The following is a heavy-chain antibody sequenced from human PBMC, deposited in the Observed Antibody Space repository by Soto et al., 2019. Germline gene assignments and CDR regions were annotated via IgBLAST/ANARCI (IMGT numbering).Heavy chain of an antibody. CDR3: ARAGVRLGYYYNGIDV. J-gene: IGHJ6*02. Sequence: SETLSLTCTVSGGSISSGDYYWSWIRQPPGKGLEWIGYIYYSGSTYYNPSLKSRVTISVDTSKNQFSLKLSSVTAADTAVYYCARAGVRLGYYYNGIDVWDQGTTVTVSS. CDR1: GGSISSGDYY. D-gene: IGHD5-12*01. V-gene: IGHV4-30-4*01. CDR2: IYYSGST.